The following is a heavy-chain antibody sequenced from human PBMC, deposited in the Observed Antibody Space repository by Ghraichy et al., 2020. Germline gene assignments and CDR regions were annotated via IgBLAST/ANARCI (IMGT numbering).Heavy chain of an antibody. Sequence: SETLSLTCTVSGYSISSGYFWGWIRQPQGKGLNWSRIIFRGGAPSKNPSFKSRVTLSVNTSENQISLQLSSVTAADTAVYSCARGRLIYYDSSGSYFDYWGQGTQVTVSS. CDR1: GYSISSGYF. J-gene: IGHJ4*02. D-gene: IGHD3-22*01. CDR2: IFRGGAP. V-gene: IGHV4-38-2*02. CDR3: ARGRLIYYDSSGSYFDY.